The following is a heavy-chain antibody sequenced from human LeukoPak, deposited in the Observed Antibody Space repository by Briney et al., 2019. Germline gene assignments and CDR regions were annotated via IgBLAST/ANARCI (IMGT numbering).Heavy chain of an antibody. J-gene: IGHJ4*02. D-gene: IGHD1-26*01. Sequence: ASVKVSCKASGYTFTNYGINWVRQAPGQGLEWVGWISAHTGDSNYAQKVQGRVTMTTDTSTSTIYMELRSLKSDDTAIYYCARESPGNFDFWGRGTLVTVSS. CDR1: GYTFTNYG. CDR3: ARESPGNFDF. V-gene: IGHV1-18*01. CDR2: ISAHTGDS.